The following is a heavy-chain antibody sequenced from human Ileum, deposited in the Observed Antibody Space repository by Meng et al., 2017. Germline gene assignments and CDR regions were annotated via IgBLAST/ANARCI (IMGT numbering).Heavy chain of an antibody. D-gene: IGHD2/OR15-2a*01. V-gene: IGHV3-23*01. Sequence: GESLKISCQASGFIFKNYAMGWVRQAPGKGLEWVSVISGSGATPFYADSVKGQFVISRASSKNTLYVEMNNKRAEDTAVYSYARAKGPGFGVIDYSGFDYWGQGALVTVSS. CDR3: ARAKGPGFGVIDYSGFDY. CDR2: ISGSGATP. CDR1: GFIFKNYA. J-gene: IGHJ4*02.